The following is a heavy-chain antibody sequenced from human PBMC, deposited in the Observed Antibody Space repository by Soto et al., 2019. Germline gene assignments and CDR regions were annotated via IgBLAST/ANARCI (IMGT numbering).Heavy chain of an antibody. V-gene: IGHV4-31*03. Sequence: QVQLQESGPGLVKPSQTLSLTCTVSGGSISSGGYYWSWIRQHPGKGLAWIGSIYDSGSTYYNPSLRSRVTISVDASKNQLSLKLAAVTAADTAMYYCARGGTRAYFHHWGQGTLVTVSS. CDR2: IYDSGST. CDR3: ARGGTRAYFHH. D-gene: IGHD1-1*01. CDR1: GGSISSGGYY. J-gene: IGHJ1*01.